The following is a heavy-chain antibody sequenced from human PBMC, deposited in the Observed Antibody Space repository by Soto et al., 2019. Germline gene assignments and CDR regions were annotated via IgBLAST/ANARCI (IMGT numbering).Heavy chain of an antibody. D-gene: IGHD2-21*02. CDR1: GGSISSGGYY. V-gene: IGHV4-31*03. Sequence: QVQLQESGPGLVKPSQTLSLTCTVSGGSISSGGYYWSWIRQHPGKGLEWVGSIYYSGSTYYNPSLKSRATITVDTSNNQFAPKRSAVTAAGTAVYYCATGPSSVDCGGDCYQPTCFDYWGQGTLVTVSS. CDR3: ATGPSSVDCGGDCYQPTCFDY. CDR2: IYYSGST. J-gene: IGHJ4*02.